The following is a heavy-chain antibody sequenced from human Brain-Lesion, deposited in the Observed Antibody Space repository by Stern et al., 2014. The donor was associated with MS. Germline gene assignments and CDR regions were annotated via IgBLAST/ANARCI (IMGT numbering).Heavy chain of an antibody. J-gene: IGHJ4*02. CDR1: GGSINTNNYY. V-gene: IGHV4-39*01. CDR2: IYSSGST. D-gene: IGHD4-17*01. CDR3: ARTGDDFGDYSLSY. Sequence: VQLQESGPGLVKPSETLSLTCTVSGGSINTNNYYWGWIRQPPGKGLEWIGNIYSSGSTFYSPSLKSRVTMSVDTSKNQFSLKLGSGTAADTAVYYCARTGDDFGDYSLSYWGQGTLVTVSS.